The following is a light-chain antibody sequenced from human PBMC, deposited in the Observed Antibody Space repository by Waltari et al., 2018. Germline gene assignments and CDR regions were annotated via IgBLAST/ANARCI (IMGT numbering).Light chain of an antibody. J-gene: IGLJ3*02. V-gene: IGLV4-69*01. CDR1: SGHSSNI. CDR2: VNSDGSH. CDR3: ETGGHGTGV. Sequence: QLVLTQSPSASASLGASVKLTCTLSSGHSSNIIAWLQQRPARGPRYLMKVNSDGSHSKGANIPVRFSGSSSGAERYLTISRLQSEDEADYYCETGGHGTGVFGGGTKLTVL.